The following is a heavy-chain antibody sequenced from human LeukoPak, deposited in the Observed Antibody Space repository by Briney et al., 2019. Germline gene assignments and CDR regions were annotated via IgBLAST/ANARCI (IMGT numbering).Heavy chain of an antibody. CDR3: ASPLLRNFDPNHPPGY. Sequence: ASVKVSCKASGYTFTGYYMHWVRQAPGQGLEWMGWINPNSGGTNYAQKFQGRVTMTRDTSISTAYMELSRLRSDDTAVYYCASPLLRNFDPNHPPGYWGQGTLVTVSS. CDR1: GYTFTGYY. D-gene: IGHD3-9*01. J-gene: IGHJ4*02. V-gene: IGHV1-2*02. CDR2: INPNSGGT.